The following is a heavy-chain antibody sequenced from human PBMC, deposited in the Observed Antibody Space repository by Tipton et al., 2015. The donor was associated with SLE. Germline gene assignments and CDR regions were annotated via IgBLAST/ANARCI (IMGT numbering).Heavy chain of an antibody. CDR3: ARVGVWGSYRYFDY. Sequence: TLSLTCAVSGGSINSDTYSWNWIRQPPGEGLHWIGYIDHSGSTSYNPSLQSRVTISGVRSKKQFSLTLSSMTAADTAVYYCARVGVWGSYRYFDYWGQGTLVTVSS. V-gene: IGHV4-30-2*01. D-gene: IGHD3-16*02. CDR2: IDHSGST. CDR1: GGSINSDTYS. J-gene: IGHJ4*02.